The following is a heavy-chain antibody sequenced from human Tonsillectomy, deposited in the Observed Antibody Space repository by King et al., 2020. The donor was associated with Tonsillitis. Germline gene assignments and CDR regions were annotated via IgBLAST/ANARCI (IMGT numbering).Heavy chain of an antibody. CDR3: AIDGIGLSYWYFDL. CDR2: IAYDASYE. D-gene: IGHD3-16*01. CDR1: GFTFGNYG. J-gene: IGHJ2*01. V-gene: IGHV3-30*03. Sequence: VQLVESGGGVVQPGTSLRLSCAASGFTFGNYGMHWVRQAPGKGLEWVALIAYDASYENYADSVKGRFTISRDNYKNTLYLEMNSLRVEDTAVYYCAIDGIGLSYWYFDLWGRGTLVTVSS.